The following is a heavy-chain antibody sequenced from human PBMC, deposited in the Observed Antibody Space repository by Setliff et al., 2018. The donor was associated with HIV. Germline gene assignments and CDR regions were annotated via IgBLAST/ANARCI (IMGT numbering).Heavy chain of an antibody. CDR1: GGSINTPFW. CDR3: ARLIDVRIFDY. Sequence: SETLSLTCTVSGGSINTPFWWSWIRQPAGKGLEWIGRVTNTGDTSYNPSFEGRVTISADTSKNQFSLKLNSVTAADTAVYYCARLIDVRIFDYWGQGTLVTVSS. V-gene: IGHV4-4*07. J-gene: IGHJ4*02. CDR2: VTNTGDT.